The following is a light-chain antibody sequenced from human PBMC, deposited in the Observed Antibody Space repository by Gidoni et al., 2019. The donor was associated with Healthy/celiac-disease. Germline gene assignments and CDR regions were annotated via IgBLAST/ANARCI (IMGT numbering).Light chain of an antibody. CDR2: DAS. V-gene: IGKV1D-13*01. Sequence: AIHLTQSPSSLSASIGHRVPITCRATQGISSALAWYQQKPGKAPKLLIYDASSLESGVPSRFSGSGSGTYFTLTISSLQPEDFATYCCQQFNNYPLTFGGGTKVEIK. CDR1: QGISSA. J-gene: IGKJ4*01. CDR3: QQFNNYPLT.